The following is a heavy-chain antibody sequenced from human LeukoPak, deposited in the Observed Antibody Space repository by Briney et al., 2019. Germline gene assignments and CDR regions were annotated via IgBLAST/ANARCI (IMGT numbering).Heavy chain of an antibody. Sequence: SETLSLTXAVYGGSFSGYYWSWIRQPPGKGLEWIGEINHSGSTNYNPSLKSRVTISVDTSKNQFSLKLSSVTAADTAVYYCARGVSSSPFDYWGQGTLVTVSS. J-gene: IGHJ4*02. CDR3: ARGVSSSPFDY. CDR1: GGSFSGYY. CDR2: INHSGST. D-gene: IGHD6-13*01. V-gene: IGHV4-34*01.